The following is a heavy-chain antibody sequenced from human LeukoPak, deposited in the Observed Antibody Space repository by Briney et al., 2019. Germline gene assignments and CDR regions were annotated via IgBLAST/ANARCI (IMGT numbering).Heavy chain of an antibody. CDR2: IYPGDSDT. V-gene: IGHV5-51*01. J-gene: IGHJ4*02. CDR1: GYSFTSYW. CDR3: ARSTREYSSSWHGPDY. Sequence: GESLKISCKGSGYSFTSYWIGWVRQMPGKGLEWMGIIYPGDSDTRYSPSFQGQVTISADKSISTAYLQWSSLKALDTAMYYCARSTREYSSSWHGPDYWGQGTLVTVS. D-gene: IGHD6-13*01.